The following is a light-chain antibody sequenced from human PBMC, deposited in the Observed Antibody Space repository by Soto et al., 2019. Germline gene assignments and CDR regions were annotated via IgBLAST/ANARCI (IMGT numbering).Light chain of an antibody. V-gene: IGLV1-51*01. CDR1: SSSVGNNF. Sequence: QSVLTQPPSVSAAPGQKVTISCSGSSSSVGNNFVSWFQQLPGTAPKLLIYENNQRPSGIPDRFSGSKSGTSAILGIAGLQTGDEADYYCGAWDSSLTAFVFGPGTKLTVL. J-gene: IGLJ1*01. CDR3: GAWDSSLTAFV. CDR2: ENN.